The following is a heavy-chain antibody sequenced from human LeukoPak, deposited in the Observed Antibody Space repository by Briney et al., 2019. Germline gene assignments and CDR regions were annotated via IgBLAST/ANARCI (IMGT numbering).Heavy chain of an antibody. D-gene: IGHD1-26*01. CDR3: ARHKNSESSYWYYGMDV. Sequence: GASVKVSCKASGDTFTGYYIHWVRQAPGQGLEWMGWINPNSGGTNYAPRFQGRVTMTRDTSISTAYMELTRLTSDDTASYYCARHKNSESSYWYYGMDVWGQGTTVTVSS. V-gene: IGHV1-2*02. CDR2: INPNSGGT. CDR1: GDTFTGYY. J-gene: IGHJ6*02.